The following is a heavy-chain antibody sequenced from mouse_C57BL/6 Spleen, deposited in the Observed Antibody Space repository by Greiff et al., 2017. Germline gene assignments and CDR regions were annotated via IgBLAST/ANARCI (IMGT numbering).Heavy chain of an antibody. Sequence: EVQLQQSGPELVKPGASVKISCKASGYTFTDYYMNWVKQSHGKSLEWIGDINPNNGGTSYNQKFKGKATLTVDKSSSTAYMELRSLTSEDSAVYYCAGELIDYWGQGTTLTVSS. CDR2: INPNNGGT. CDR1: GYTFTDYY. V-gene: IGHV1-26*01. CDR3: AGELIDY. J-gene: IGHJ2*01.